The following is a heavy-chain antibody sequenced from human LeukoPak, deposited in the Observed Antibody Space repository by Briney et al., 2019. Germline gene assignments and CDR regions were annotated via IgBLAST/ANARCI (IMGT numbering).Heavy chain of an antibody. CDR1: GFTFSTYG. Sequence: GGSLRLSCPAAGFTFSTYGMHWVRQAPGKGLEWVAFIWSDGSNKYYADSVKGQYTISRDNSKNTLYLQMNSLRPEDTAVYYCATSLGATRGYFEHWGRGTLVTVSS. J-gene: IGHJ4*02. CDR2: IWSDGSNK. D-gene: IGHD1-26*01. CDR3: ATSLGATRGYFEH. V-gene: IGHV3-30*02.